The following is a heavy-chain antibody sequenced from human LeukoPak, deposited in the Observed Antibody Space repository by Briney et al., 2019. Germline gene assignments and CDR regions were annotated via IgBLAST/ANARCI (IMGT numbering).Heavy chain of an antibody. Sequence: SVKVSCKASGGTFSSYAISWVRQALGQGLEWMGGIIPIFGTANYAQKFQGRVTITADESTSTAYMELSSLRSEDTAVYYCASCSRGGSCYSFDYWGQGTLVTVSS. J-gene: IGHJ4*02. V-gene: IGHV1-69*01. CDR3: ASCSRGGSCYSFDY. D-gene: IGHD2-15*01. CDR1: GGTFSSYA. CDR2: IIPIFGTA.